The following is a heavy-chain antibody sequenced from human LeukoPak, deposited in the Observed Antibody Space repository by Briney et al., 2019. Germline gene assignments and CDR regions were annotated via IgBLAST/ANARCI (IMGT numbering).Heavy chain of an antibody. V-gene: IGHV3-23*01. CDR3: AKDRWSGSYLGWFDP. CDR2: ISGSGGST. CDR1: GFTFSSYA. J-gene: IGHJ5*02. Sequence: GGSLRLSCAASGFTFSSYAMSWVRQAPGKGLEWVSAISGSGGSTYYADSVKGRFTISRDNSKNTLYLQMNSLRAEDTAVYYCAKDRWSGSYLGWFDPWGQGTLVTVSS. D-gene: IGHD1-26*01.